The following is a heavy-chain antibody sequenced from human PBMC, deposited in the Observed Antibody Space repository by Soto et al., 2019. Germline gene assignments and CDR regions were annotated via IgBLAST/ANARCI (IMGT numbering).Heavy chain of an antibody. Sequence: DVQLVESGGGLIQPGESLRLSCAAFGLTISGKNYVAWVRQAPGKGLEWVSALYDVDGSFYADSVKGRFTTSSDSSKTTVYLKMNDLRPDDTAVYYCATWHEREHAYDVWGQGTTVTVSS. D-gene: IGHD1-1*01. CDR1: GLTISGKNY. J-gene: IGHJ3*01. CDR2: LYDVDGS. CDR3: ATWHEREHAYDV. V-gene: IGHV3-53*01.